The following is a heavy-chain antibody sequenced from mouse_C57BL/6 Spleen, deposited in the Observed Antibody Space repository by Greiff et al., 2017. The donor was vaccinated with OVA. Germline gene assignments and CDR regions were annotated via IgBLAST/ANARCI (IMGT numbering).Heavy chain of an antibody. CDR3: ARGELLLIRDYAMDY. Sequence: VQLQQPGAELVKPGASVKLSCKASGYTFTSYWMHWVKQRPGRGLEWIGRIAPNSGGTKYNEKFKSKATLTVDKPSSTAYMQLSSLTSEDSAVYYCARGELLLIRDYAMDYWGQGTSVTVSS. CDR1: GYTFTSYW. V-gene: IGHV1-72*01. D-gene: IGHD1-1*01. J-gene: IGHJ4*01. CDR2: IAPNSGGT.